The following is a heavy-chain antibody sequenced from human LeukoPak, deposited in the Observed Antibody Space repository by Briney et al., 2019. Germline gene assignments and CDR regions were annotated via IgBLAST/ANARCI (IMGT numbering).Heavy chain of an antibody. J-gene: IGHJ4*02. V-gene: IGHV4-59*01. D-gene: IGHD3-22*01. CDR3: ARGRGTVIPALFDFDY. CDR1: GGSISSYY. CDR2: IYYSGST. Sequence: KPSETLSLTCTVSGGSISSYYWSWIRRPPGKGLEWIGYIYYSGSTNYNPSLKSRVTISVDTSKNQFSLKLSSVTAADTAVYYCARGRGTVIPALFDFDYWGQGTLVTVSS.